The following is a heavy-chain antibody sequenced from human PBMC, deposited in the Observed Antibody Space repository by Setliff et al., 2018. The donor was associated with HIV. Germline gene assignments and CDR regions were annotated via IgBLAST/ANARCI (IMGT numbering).Heavy chain of an antibody. V-gene: IGHV4-4*02. Sequence: SETLSLTCAVSGGSISSSNWWRWVRQPPGKGLEWIGEINHSGSSNYNPSLKSRVTISVDKSKNQFSLKLNSVTAADTAVYYCATYADRESNRFDPGAVAPWSPSPQ. D-gene: IGHD3-10*01. CDR3: ATYADRESNRFDP. J-gene: IGHJ5*02. CDR2: INHSGSS. CDR1: GGSISSSNW.